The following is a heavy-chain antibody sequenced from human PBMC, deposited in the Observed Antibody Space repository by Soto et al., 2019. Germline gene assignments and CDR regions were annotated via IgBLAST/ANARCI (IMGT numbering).Heavy chain of an antibody. V-gene: IGHV4-59*08. D-gene: IGHD5-18*01. CDR1: GGSISSYY. CDR2: IYYSGST. Sequence: QVQLQESGPGLVKPSETLSLTCTVSGGSISSYYWSWIRQPPGKGLEWIGYIYYSGSTYYNPSLKSRVTISVDPSKNQLSLKLSSVPAADTAVYYCARPYGYSFDYWGQGTLVTVSP. J-gene: IGHJ4*02. CDR3: ARPYGYSFDY.